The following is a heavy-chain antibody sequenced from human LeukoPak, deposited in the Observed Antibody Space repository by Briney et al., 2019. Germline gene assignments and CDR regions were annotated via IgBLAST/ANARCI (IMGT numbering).Heavy chain of an antibody. V-gene: IGHV3-48*01. Sequence: GGSLRLSCAASGFNFIDYSMDWVRQAPGKGLEWISYIGISSGNTKYADSVKGRFTISRDKARNSLYLQMNSLRVEDTAMYYCARDHRYAFDNWGHGTLVTVSS. D-gene: IGHD5-12*01. CDR3: ARDHRYAFDN. CDR2: IGISSGNT. J-gene: IGHJ4*01. CDR1: GFNFIDYS.